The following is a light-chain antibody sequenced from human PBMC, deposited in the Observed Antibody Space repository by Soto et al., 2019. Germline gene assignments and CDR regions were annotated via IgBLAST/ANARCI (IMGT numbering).Light chain of an antibody. CDR1: QTITTN. CDR3: QQYKNWPLT. CDR2: GAS. J-gene: IGKJ4*01. V-gene: IGKV3-15*01. Sequence: EIVMTQSPATLSVSPGERATLSCRASQTITTNLAWYQLKPGQAPRLLIYGASTRATGIPARFSGSGSGTEFSLTSRSLQSEDFAVYYCQQYKNWPLTFGGGTKVEIK.